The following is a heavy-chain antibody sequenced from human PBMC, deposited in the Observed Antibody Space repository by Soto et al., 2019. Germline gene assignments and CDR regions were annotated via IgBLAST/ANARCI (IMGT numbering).Heavy chain of an antibody. D-gene: IGHD6-13*01. CDR1: GYTFTSYD. CDR2: MNPNSDNT. J-gene: IGHJ5*02. CDR3: ARGSGGSSWYNREVWFDP. Sequence: ASVKVSCKASGYTFTSYDINWVRQATGQGLEWMGWMNPNSDNTGYAQKFQGRVTMTRNTSISTAYMELSSLRAEDTAVYYCARGSGGSSWYNREVWFDPWGQGTLVTVSS. V-gene: IGHV1-8*01.